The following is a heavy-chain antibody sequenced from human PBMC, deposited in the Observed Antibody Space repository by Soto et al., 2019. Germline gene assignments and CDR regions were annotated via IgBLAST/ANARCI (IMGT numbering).Heavy chain of an antibody. Sequence: QITLKESGPTLVRPTQTLTLTCTVSGFSLDTWGVGVGWIRQPPGKAPEWLALIYWDNDKRYSPSLKNRLTITKDTSKNQVVLTVTNMDPVDTVTYYCARALGSWGAYYFDHWCQGTLVTVSS. CDR1: GFSLDTWGVG. D-gene: IGHD3-16*01. CDR3: ARALGSWGAYYFDH. J-gene: IGHJ4*02. V-gene: IGHV2-5*02. CDR2: IYWDNDK.